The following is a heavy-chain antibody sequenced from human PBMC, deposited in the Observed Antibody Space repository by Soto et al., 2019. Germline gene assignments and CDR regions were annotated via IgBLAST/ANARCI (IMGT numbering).Heavy chain of an antibody. J-gene: IGHJ4*02. CDR2: ISYDGSNK. D-gene: IGHD6-19*01. CDR3: ARDKSPYSSGGHNRHFDY. V-gene: IGHV3-30-3*01. Sequence: QVQLVESGGGVVQPGRSLRLSCAASGFTFSTYAMHWVRQAPGKGLEWVAVISYDGSNKYYADSVKGRFTISRDNSKNTPYLQMNRLRAEDTAVYYCARDKSPYSSGGHNRHFDYWGQGTLVTVSS. CDR1: GFTFSTYA.